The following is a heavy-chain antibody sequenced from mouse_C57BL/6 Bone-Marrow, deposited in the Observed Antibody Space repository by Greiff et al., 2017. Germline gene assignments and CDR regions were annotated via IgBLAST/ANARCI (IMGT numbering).Heavy chain of an antibody. CDR3: AIDYPAWFAY. Sequence: QVQLQQPGAELVKPGASVKMSCKASGYTFTSYWITWVKQRPGPGLEWSGDIYPGSGSTNYNEKFKNKATLTVDTSSSTAYMQLSSLTSEDDAVYYCAIDYPAWFAYWGQGTLVTVSA. D-gene: IGHD2-4*01. V-gene: IGHV1-55*01. CDR2: IYPGSGST. J-gene: IGHJ3*01. CDR1: GYTFTSYW.